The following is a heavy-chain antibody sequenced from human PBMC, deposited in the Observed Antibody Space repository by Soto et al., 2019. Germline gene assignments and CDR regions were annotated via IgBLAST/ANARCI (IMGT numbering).Heavy chain of an antibody. D-gene: IGHD3-10*01. CDR1: GGSISSGGYY. CDR2: IYYSGST. CDR3: AGTYYYGSGSEKKPDY. V-gene: IGHV4-31*03. J-gene: IGHJ4*02. Sequence: QVQLQESGPGLVKPSQTLSLTCTVSGGSISSGGYYWSWIRQHPGKGLEWIGYIYYSGSTYYHPSLKSRVTISGDSSKNPFPLKLSSVTAADTGVYYCAGTYYYGSGSEKKPDYWGQGTLVTVSS.